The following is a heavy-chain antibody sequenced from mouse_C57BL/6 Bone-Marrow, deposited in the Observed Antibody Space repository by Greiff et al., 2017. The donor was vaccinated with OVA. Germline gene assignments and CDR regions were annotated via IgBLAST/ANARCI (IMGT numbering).Heavy chain of an antibody. J-gene: IGHJ1*03. CDR2: IYPRSGNT. V-gene: IGHV1-81*01. D-gene: IGHD1-1*01. Sequence: VKLVESGAELARPGASVKLSCKASGYTFTSYGISWVKQRTGQGLEWIGEIYPRSGNTYYNEKFKGKATLTADKSSSTAYMELRSLTSEDSAVYFCARSLITTVVWGTGTTVTVSS. CDR3: ARSLITTVV. CDR1: GYTFTSYG.